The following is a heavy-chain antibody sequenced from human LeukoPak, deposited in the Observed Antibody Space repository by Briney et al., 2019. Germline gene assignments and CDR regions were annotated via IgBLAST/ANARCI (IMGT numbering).Heavy chain of an antibody. D-gene: IGHD3-22*01. CDR3: ARVLPDYYDSSGYYYVRPWFDP. V-gene: IGHV4-38-2*02. J-gene: IGHJ5*02. Sequence: SETLSLTCTVSGYSITRHYSWAWVRQPPGKGLEWIGSLYNSGSTNYNPSLKSRVTISVDTSKNQFSLKLSSVTAADTAVYYCARVLPDYYDSSGYYYVRPWFDPWGQGTLVTVSS. CDR2: LYNSGST. CDR1: GYSITRHYS.